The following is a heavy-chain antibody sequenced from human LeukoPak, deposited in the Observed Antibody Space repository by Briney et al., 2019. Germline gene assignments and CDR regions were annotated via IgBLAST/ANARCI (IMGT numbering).Heavy chain of an antibody. CDR2: INPSGGST. CDR1: GYTFTSYY. V-gene: IGHV1-46*01. CDR3: AREWTGDPPYFDY. Sequence: ASVKVSCKASGYTFTSYYMHWVRQAPGQGLEWMGIINPSGGSTSYAQKFQGRVTMTTDTFTSTAYMELRSLRSDDTAVYYCAREWTGDPPYFDYWGQGTLVTVSS. D-gene: IGHD3/OR15-3a*01. J-gene: IGHJ4*02.